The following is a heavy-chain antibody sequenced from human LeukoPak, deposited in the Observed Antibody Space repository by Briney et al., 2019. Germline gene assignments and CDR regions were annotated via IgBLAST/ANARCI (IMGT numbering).Heavy chain of an antibody. CDR3: ARIGHYGDYHFDY. Sequence: ALVKVSCKASGYTFTGYYMHWVRQAPGQGLEWMGIINPSGGSTSYAQKFQGGVTMTRDTSTSTVYMELSSLRSEDTAVYYCARIGHYGDYHFDYWGQGTLVTVSS. CDR1: GYTFTGYY. J-gene: IGHJ4*02. D-gene: IGHD4-17*01. V-gene: IGHV1-46*01. CDR2: INPSGGST.